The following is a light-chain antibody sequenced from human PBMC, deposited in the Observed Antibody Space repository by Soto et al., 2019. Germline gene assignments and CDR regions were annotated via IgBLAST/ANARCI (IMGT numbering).Light chain of an antibody. V-gene: IGKV1-5*03. CDR3: QQSNIYPYT. CDR1: QSISSW. CDR2: KAS. J-gene: IGKJ2*01. Sequence: DIQMTQSPSTLSASGGDRVTITCRASQSISSWLAWYQQKPGKAPKLLIYKASSLESGVPSRFSGSGSGTQFTRTISSLQPDDFAPYYCQQSNIYPYTFCQGTKLEIK.